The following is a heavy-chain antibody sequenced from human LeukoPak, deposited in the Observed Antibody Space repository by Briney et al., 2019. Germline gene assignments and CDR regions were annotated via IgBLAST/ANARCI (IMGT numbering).Heavy chain of an antibody. CDR3: ARVPGDDYVWGSYRQPEYYFDY. D-gene: IGHD3-16*02. J-gene: IGHJ4*02. CDR2: ICHSGST. Sequence: SSETLSLTCTVSGYSISSGYYWGWIRQPPGKGLEWIGSICHSGSTYYNPSLKSRVTISVDTSKNQFSLKLSSVTAADTAVYYCARVPGDDYVWGSYRQPEYYFDYWGQGTLVTVSS. CDR1: GYSISSGYY. V-gene: IGHV4-38-2*02.